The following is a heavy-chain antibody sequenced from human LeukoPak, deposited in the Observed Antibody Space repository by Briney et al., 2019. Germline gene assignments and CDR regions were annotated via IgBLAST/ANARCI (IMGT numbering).Heavy chain of an antibody. Sequence: GASVKVSCKASGYTFTSYYMHWVRQAPGQGLEWMGIINPSGGSTSYAQKFQGRVTMTRDTSTSTVYMELSSLRSEDAAVYYCARDPVGATTPDYWGQGTLVTVSS. CDR1: GYTFTSYY. CDR2: INPSGGST. J-gene: IGHJ4*02. CDR3: ARDPVGATTPDY. V-gene: IGHV1-46*01. D-gene: IGHD1-26*01.